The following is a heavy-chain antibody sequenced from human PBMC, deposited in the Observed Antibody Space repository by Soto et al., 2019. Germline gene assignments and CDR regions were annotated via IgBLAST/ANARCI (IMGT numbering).Heavy chain of an antibody. CDR2: IKQDGSQR. V-gene: IGHV3-7*01. CDR1: GFTFSNFA. CDR3: ARDYGVVSL. D-gene: IGHD2-8*01. J-gene: IGHJ4*02. Sequence: PGGSLRLSCEASGFTFSNFAMGWVRQPPGKGLEWVANIKQDGSQRIYVDSVKGRFTISRDNAKNSVYLQMNSLRAGDTAVYYCARDYGVVSLWGQGTLVTVSS.